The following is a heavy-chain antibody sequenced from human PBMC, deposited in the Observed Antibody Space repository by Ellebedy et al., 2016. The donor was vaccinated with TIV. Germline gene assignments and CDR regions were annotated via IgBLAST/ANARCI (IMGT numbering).Heavy chain of an antibody. CDR1: GFTFPGNA. CDR2: ISDTGDST. D-gene: IGHD6-6*01. V-gene: IGHV3-23*01. CDR3: VRGARSSSSFFDF. J-gene: IGHJ4*02. Sequence: GESLKISXVASGFTFPGNAMSWVRQAPGKRLEWVSAISDTGDSTFYPDSMKGRFTISRDNSKNTLYLQMNSLRAEDTAVYFCVRGARSSSSFFDFWGQGTLVTVSS.